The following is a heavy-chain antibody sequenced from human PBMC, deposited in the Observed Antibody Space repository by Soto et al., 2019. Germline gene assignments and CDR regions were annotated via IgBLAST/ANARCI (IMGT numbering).Heavy chain of an antibody. Sequence: SETLSLTCAVYGGSFSGYYWSWIRQPPGKGLEWIGEINHSGSTNYNPSLKSRVTISVDTSKNQFSLKLSSVTAADTAVYYCARHSGAIAARPRYFDYWGQGTLVTVSS. CDR3: ARHSGAIAARPRYFDY. D-gene: IGHD6-6*01. V-gene: IGHV4-34*01. J-gene: IGHJ4*02. CDR1: GGSFSGYY. CDR2: INHSGST.